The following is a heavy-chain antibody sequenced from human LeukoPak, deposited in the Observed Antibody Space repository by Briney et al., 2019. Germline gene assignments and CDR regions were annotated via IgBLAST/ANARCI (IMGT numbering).Heavy chain of an antibody. D-gene: IGHD2-15*01. CDR1: GGPISSGSYY. V-gene: IGHV4-39*01. CDR3: ARRVCSGGSCPFDY. J-gene: IGHJ4*02. CDR2: IFHDGST. Sequence: SETLSLTCTVSGGPISSGSYYWGWIRQPPGKGLEWIGSIFHDGSTYYNPSLKSRVTISVDTSKNQSSLKLSSVTAADTAVYYCARRVCSGGSCPFDYWGQGTLVTVSS.